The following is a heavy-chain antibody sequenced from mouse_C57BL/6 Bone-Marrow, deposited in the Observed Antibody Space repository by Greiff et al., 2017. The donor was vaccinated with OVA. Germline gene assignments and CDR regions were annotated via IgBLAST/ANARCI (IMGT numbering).Heavy chain of an antibody. V-gene: IGHV5-4*03. D-gene: IGHD2-4*01. CDR2: ISDGGSYT. CDR1: GFTFSSYA. J-gene: IGHJ4*01. CDR3: AGGGGLRGGYAMDY. Sequence: DVKLVESGGGLVKPGGSLKLSCAASGFTFSSYAMSWVRQTPEKRLEWVATISDGGSYTYYPDNVKGRFTISRDNAKNNLYLQMSHLKSEDTAMDDWAGGGGLRGGYAMDYWGQGTSVTVSS.